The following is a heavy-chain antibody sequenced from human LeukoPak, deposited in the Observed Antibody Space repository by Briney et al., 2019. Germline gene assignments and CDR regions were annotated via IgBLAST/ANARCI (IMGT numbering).Heavy chain of an antibody. V-gene: IGHV3-30-3*01. CDR1: GFTFSNYA. D-gene: IGHD1-1*01. Sequence: PGGSLRLSCAASGFTFSNYAMHWVRQAPGKGLEWVAVISYDVNNKYYGDSVKGRFTISRDNFKNTLYLQMNSLRPEDTAVYYCARATTATETAVYWGQGTLVTVSS. CDR3: ARATTATETAVY. CDR2: ISYDVNNK. J-gene: IGHJ4*02.